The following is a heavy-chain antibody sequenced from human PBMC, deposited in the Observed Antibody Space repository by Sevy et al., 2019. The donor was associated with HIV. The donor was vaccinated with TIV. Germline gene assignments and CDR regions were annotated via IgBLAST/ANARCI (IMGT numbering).Heavy chain of an antibody. CDR3: ARDHEFYDYGDYGPTFFPDY. V-gene: IGHV3-33*01. CDR1: GFSFSSYG. Sequence: GVSLRLSCAASGFSFSSYGMHWVRQAPGKGLEWVALIWFDGSNSYFADSVKGRFTISRDTSKNTVYLQMNSLRAEDTAVYYCARDHEFYDYGDYGPTFFPDYWGQGNLVTVSS. CDR2: IWFDGSNS. J-gene: IGHJ4*02. D-gene: IGHD4-17*01.